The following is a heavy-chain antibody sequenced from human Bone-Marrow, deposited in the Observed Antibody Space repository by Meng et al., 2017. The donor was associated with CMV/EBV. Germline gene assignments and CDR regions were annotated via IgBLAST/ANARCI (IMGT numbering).Heavy chain of an antibody. CDR1: GYTFTSYY. V-gene: IGHV1-46*01. J-gene: IGHJ4*02. D-gene: IGHD2-2*01. Sequence: ASVKVSCKASGYTFTSYYMHWVRQAPGQGLEWMGIINPSGGSTSYAQKFQGRVTMTRDTSTSTVYMELSSLRAEDTAVYYWARAERWYQLPHPFDYWGQGTLVTVSS. CDR3: ARAERWYQLPHPFDY. CDR2: INPSGGST.